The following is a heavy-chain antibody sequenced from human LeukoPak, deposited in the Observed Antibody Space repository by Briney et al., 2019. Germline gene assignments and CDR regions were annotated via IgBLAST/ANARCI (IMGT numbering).Heavy chain of an antibody. Sequence: GRSLRLSCAASGFTFSNYAVYWVRQAPGKGLEWVAVISYDGSNKYYANSVKGRFTISRDNSKNTLYLQMNSLRTEDTAVYYCARDDYWGQGTLVTVSS. CDR2: ISYDGSNK. V-gene: IGHV3-30-3*01. CDR1: GFTFSNYA. J-gene: IGHJ4*02. CDR3: ARDDY.